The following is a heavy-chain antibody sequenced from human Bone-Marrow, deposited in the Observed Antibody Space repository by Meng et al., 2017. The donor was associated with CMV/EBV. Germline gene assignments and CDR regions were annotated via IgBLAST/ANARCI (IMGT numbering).Heavy chain of an antibody. V-gene: IGHV4-30-4*08. CDR1: GGSISSGDYY. CDR3: ARLGEGPAALHYYYGMDV. CDR2: IYYSGST. Sequence: LRLSCTVSGGSISSGDYYWSWIRQPPGKGLEWIGYIYYSGSTYYNPSLKSRVTISVDTSKNQFSLKLSSVTAADTAVYYCARLGEGPAALHYYYGMDVWGQGTTVTVSS. J-gene: IGHJ6*01. D-gene: IGHD2-2*01.